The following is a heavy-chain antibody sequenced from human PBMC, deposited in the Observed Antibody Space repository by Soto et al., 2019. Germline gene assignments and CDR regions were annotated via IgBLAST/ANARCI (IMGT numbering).Heavy chain of an antibody. V-gene: IGHV4-38-2*01. CDR3: ARAFWIVGYDY. CDR2: IYHSGST. D-gene: IGHD2-15*01. CDR1: GYSISSGYY. J-gene: IGHJ4*02. Sequence: PSETLSLPCAVSGYSISSGYYWGWIRQPPGKGLEWIGSIYHSGSTYYNPSLKSRVTISVDTSKNQFSLKLSSVTAADTAVYYCARAFWIVGYDYWGQGTLVTVSS.